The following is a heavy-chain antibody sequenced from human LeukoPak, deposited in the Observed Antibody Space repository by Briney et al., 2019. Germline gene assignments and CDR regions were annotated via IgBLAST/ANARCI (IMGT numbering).Heavy chain of an antibody. J-gene: IGHJ6*02. V-gene: IGHV1-69*04. D-gene: IGHD6-6*01. CDR1: GGTFSSYA. CDR3: AGYRIAARLDYYYYGMDV. CDR2: IIPILGIA. Sequence: SVKVSCKASGGTFSSYAISWVRQAPGQGLEWMGRIIPILGIANYAQKFQGRVTITADKSTSTAYMELSSLRSEDTAVYYCAGYRIAARLDYYYYGMDVWGQGTTVTVSS.